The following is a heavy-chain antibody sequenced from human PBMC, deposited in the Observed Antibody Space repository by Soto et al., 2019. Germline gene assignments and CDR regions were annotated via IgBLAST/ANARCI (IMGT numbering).Heavy chain of an antibody. V-gene: IGHV4-59*01. J-gene: IGHJ6*02. CDR1: GGSISSYY. CDR2: IYYSGST. D-gene: IGHD3-10*01. Sequence: SETLSLTCTVSGGSISSYYWSWIRQPPGKGLEWIGYIYYSGSTNYNPSLKSRVTISVDTSKNQFSLKLSSVTAADTAVYYCARDRSITMVRGVLYGMDVWGQGTTVTVSS. CDR3: ARDRSITMVRGVLYGMDV.